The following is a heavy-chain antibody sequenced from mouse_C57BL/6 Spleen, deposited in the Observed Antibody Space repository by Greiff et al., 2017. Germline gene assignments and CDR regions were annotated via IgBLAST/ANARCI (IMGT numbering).Heavy chain of an antibody. CDR3: ASPKYYGSSSWFAY. CDR1: GYTFTSYW. CDR2: IHPNSGST. V-gene: IGHV1-64*01. D-gene: IGHD1-1*01. Sequence: QVQLQQPGAELVKPGASVKLSCKASGYTFTSYWMHWVKQRPGQGLEWIGMIHPNSGSTNYNEKFKSKATLTVDKSSSTAYMQLSSLTSEDSAVYVCASPKYYGSSSWFAYWGQGTLVTGSA. J-gene: IGHJ3*01.